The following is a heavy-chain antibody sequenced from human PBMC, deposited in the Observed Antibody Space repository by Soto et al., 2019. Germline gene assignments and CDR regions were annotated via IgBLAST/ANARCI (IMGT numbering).Heavy chain of an antibody. Sequence: EVQLVESGGGLVRPGGSLRLSCAASGFTVSSNYMSWVRQAPGKGLEWVSVIYSGGNTYYADSVKGRFTISRHNSKNTLYLQMNSLRAEDTAVYYCARAAGYGDYYFDYWGQGTLVTVSS. J-gene: IGHJ4*02. V-gene: IGHV3-53*04. D-gene: IGHD4-17*01. CDR1: GFTVSSNY. CDR3: ARAAGYGDYYFDY. CDR2: IYSGGNT.